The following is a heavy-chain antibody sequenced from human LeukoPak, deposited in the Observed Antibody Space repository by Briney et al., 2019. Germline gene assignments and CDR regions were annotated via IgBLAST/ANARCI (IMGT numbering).Heavy chain of an antibody. CDR2: ISTYNGDT. Sequence: GASVKVSCKASGYTFTSYGISWVRQAPGQGLEWMGWISTYNGDTNYAQKLQGRVTMTTDTSTSTVYMELRSLRSDDTAVYFCARNNAEQGLAVLPFDPWGQGTLVTVSS. D-gene: IGHD6-19*01. V-gene: IGHV1-18*01. CDR3: ARNNAEQGLAVLPFDP. CDR1: GYTFTSYG. J-gene: IGHJ5*02.